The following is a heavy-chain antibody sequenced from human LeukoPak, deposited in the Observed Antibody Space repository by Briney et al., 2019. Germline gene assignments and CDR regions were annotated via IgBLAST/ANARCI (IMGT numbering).Heavy chain of an antibody. Sequence: SETLSLTCTVSGVSISSSNSYWGWIRQPPGKGLEWIGSIYYSGNTYYNASLKSQVSISIDTSKNQFSLRLTTVTAADTAVYYCARQNYGAATIKYWGQGTLVTVSS. J-gene: IGHJ4*02. CDR2: IYYSGNT. D-gene: IGHD1-7*01. CDR1: GVSISSSNSY. CDR3: ARQNYGAATIKY. V-gene: IGHV4-39*01.